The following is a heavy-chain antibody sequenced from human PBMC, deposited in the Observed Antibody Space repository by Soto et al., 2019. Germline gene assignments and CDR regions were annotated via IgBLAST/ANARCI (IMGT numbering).Heavy chain of an antibody. V-gene: IGHV4-30-2*01. Sequence: SETLSLTCAVSGGSISSGGYSWSWIRQPPGKGLDWIGYIYHSGSTYYNPSLKSRVAISVDRSKNQFSLKLSSVTAADTAVYYCARVPGPWGQGTLVTVSS. D-gene: IGHD7-27*01. CDR1: GGSISSGGYS. CDR3: ARVPGP. J-gene: IGHJ5*02. CDR2: IYHSGST.